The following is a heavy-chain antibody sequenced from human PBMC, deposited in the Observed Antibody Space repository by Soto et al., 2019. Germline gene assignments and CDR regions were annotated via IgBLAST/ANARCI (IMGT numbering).Heavy chain of an antibody. CDR3: ARASTGSYSWRES. CDR2: INSDGSIT. D-gene: IGHD3-10*01. J-gene: IGHJ4*02. Sequence: GGSLRLSCAASGFTFSTYWMHWVRQAPGKGLVWVSRINSDGSITTYADSVKGRFTISRDNSKNTLYLQMNSLRAEDTAVYYCARASTGSYSWRESGGRGTRVTVSS. V-gene: IGHV3-74*03. CDR1: GFTFSTYW.